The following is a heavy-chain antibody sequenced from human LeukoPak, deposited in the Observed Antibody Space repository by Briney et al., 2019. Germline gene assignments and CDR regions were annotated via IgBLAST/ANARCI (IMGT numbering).Heavy chain of an antibody. CDR2: MYSSGST. D-gene: IGHD2-15*01. CDR1: GASISSGDYY. J-gene: IGHJ4*02. V-gene: IGHV4-39*01. CDR3: ARLYYSSAFSTDD. Sequence: PSETLSLTCNVSGASISSGDYYWGWIRQPPGKGLEWIGTMYSSGSTFYNPSLKRRVTVSVDTSKNLFSVRLTSVTAADTAVYYCARLYYSSAFSTDDWGRGTLVTVSS.